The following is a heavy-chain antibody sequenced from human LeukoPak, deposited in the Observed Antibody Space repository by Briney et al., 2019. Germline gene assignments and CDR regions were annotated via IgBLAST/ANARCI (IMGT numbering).Heavy chain of an antibody. CDR1: GGSFSGYY. CDR2: INHSGST. Sequence: SETLSLTCAVYGGSFSGYYWSWIRQPPGKGLEWIGEINHSGSTNYNPSLKSRVTISVDTSKNQFSLELSSVTAADTAVYYCARGGIVVVPAAIKSRDWFDPWGQGTLVTVSS. V-gene: IGHV4-34*01. CDR3: ARGGIVVVPAAIKSRDWFDP. D-gene: IGHD2-2*01. J-gene: IGHJ5*02.